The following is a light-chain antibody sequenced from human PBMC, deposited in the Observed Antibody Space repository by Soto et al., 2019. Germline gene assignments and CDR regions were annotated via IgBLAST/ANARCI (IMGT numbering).Light chain of an antibody. CDR3: QHYNSYSWT. V-gene: IGKV1-5*03. Sequence: DIQMTQSTSTLSASVGDRVTITCRSSQSISSWLAWYQQKPGKAPKLLIYNASSLESGVPSRFSGSGTGKEFPLTISSLQPDDFATYYCQHYNSYSWTFGQGTEVEIK. J-gene: IGKJ1*01. CDR1: QSISSW. CDR2: NAS.